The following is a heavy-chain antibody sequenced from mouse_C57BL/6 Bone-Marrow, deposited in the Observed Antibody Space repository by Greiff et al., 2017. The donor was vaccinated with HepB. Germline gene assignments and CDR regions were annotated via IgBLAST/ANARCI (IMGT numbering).Heavy chain of an antibody. CDR2: IRNKANGYTT. CDR1: GFTFTDYY. Sequence: VQLKQSGGGLVQPGGSLSLSCAASGFTFTDYYMSWVRQPPGKALEWLGFIRNKANGYTTEYSASVKGRFTISRDNSQSILYLQMNALRAEDSATYYCARYSNDWFAYWGQGTLVTVSA. V-gene: IGHV7-3*01. J-gene: IGHJ3*01. D-gene: IGHD2-1*01. CDR3: ARYSNDWFAY.